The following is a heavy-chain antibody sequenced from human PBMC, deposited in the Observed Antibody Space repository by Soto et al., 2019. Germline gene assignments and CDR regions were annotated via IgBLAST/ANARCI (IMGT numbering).Heavy chain of an antibody. J-gene: IGHJ4*02. Sequence: GGLLRHSSGASEVTFSSYAMSWVSQDPGKGLEWVSAISGSGGSTYYADSVKGRFTISRDNSKNTLYLQMNSLRAEDTAVYYFAKHVPLIARAGTESGDYWGQGTLVTVSS. CDR1: EVTFSSYA. V-gene: IGHV3-23*01. D-gene: IGHD6-13*01. CDR2: ISGSGGST. CDR3: AKHVPLIARAGTESGDY.